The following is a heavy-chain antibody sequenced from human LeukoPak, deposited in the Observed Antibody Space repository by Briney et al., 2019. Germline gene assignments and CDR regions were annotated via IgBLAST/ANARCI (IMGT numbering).Heavy chain of an antibody. CDR3: AKDCGSSGFFPGVF. V-gene: IGHV3-30*18. J-gene: IGHJ4*02. CDR1: GLTLTTSG. Sequence: GGSRRLSCAACGLTLTTSGTPWGRQAPGKGLEWVAVISYDGSNEYYADSVKGRFTISRDDSKNTLSLQMNSLRAEDTAVYYGAKDCGSSGFFPGVFWGQGTLVTVSS. CDR2: ISYDGSNE. D-gene: IGHD6-25*01.